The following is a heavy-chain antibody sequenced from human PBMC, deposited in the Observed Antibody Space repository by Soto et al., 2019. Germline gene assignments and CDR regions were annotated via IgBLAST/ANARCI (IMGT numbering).Heavy chain of an antibody. Sequence: GGSLRLSCVAFGFNFEDYAMHWIRQAPGKGLEWVSGINWNSGITGYADSVKGRFAISRDNANNSLHLEMSSLKTEDTALYYCARGRGALTVVSNWFDPWGQGTLVTVSS. CDR2: INWNSGIT. CDR1: GFNFEDYA. D-gene: IGHD2-15*01. J-gene: IGHJ5*02. CDR3: ARGRGALTVVSNWFDP. V-gene: IGHV3-9*01.